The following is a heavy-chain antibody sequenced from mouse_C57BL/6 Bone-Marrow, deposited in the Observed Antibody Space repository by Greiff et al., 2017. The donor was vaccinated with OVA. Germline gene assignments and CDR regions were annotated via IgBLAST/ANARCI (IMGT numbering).Heavy chain of an antibody. CDR3: ARERYYGSSDDY. CDR2: INPSTGGT. D-gene: IGHD1-1*01. Sequence: VQLQQSGPELVKPGASVKISCKASGYSFTGYYMNWVKQSPEKSLEWIGEINPSTGGTTYDQKFKAKATLTVDKSSSTAYMQLKSLTSEDSAVYYCARERYYGSSDDYWGQGTTLTGSS. V-gene: IGHV1-42*01. CDR1: GYSFTGYY. J-gene: IGHJ2*01.